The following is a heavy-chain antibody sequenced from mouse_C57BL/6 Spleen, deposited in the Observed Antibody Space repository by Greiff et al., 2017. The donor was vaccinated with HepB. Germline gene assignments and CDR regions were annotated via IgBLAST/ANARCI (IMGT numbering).Heavy chain of an antibody. V-gene: IGHV14-4*01. CDR3: RSTMVTTGDFDY. CDR1: GFNIKDDY. D-gene: IGHD2-2*01. J-gene: IGHJ2*01. CDR2: IDPENGDT. Sequence: VQLKESGAELVRPGASVKLSCTASGFNIKDDYMHWVKQRPEQGLEWIGWIDPENGDTEYASKFQGKATITADTSSNTAYLQLSSLTSEDTAVYYCRSTMVTTGDFDYWGQGTTLTVSS.